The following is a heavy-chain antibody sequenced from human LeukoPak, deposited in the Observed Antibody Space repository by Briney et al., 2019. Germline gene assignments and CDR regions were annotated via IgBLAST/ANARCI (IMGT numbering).Heavy chain of an antibody. CDR3: AKVSFRGYSYDAFDY. CDR2: ISGSGGST. D-gene: IGHD5-18*01. CDR1: GFTFSSYA. V-gene: IGHV3-23*01. Sequence: SGGSLRLSCAASGFTFSSYAMSWVRQAPGKGLEWVSAISGSGGSTYYADSVKGRFTISRDNSKNTLYLQMNSLRAEDTAVYYCAKVSFRGYSYDAFDYWGQGTLVTVSS. J-gene: IGHJ4*02.